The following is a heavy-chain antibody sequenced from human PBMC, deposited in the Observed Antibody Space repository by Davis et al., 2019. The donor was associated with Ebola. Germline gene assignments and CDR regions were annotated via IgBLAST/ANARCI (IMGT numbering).Heavy chain of an antibody. CDR1: GGSFSGHY. CDR2: INHGGNT. D-gene: IGHD6-6*01. CDR3: ARVLQEVVRLDP. V-gene: IGHV4-34*01. J-gene: IGHJ5*02. Sequence: MPSETLSLTCAVYGGSFSGHYWSWIRQPPGKGLEWIGEINHGGNTNYDPSLKSRVTISVDTSKSQFSLKMRSVTAADTAVYYCARVLQEVVRLDPWGQGTLVTVSS.